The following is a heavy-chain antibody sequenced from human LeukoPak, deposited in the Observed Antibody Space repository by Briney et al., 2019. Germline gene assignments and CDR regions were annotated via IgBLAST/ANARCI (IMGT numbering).Heavy chain of an antibody. J-gene: IGHJ4*02. V-gene: IGHV2-5*01. Sequence: ESSPTLVKPTQTLTLTCTFSGFSLSTSGVGVGWIRQPPGKALECLALIYWNDDKRYSPSLKSRLTITKDTSKNQVVLAMTNVDPVDTGTYYCAHSHPAIITAVNRYFDYWGQGTLVTVSS. D-gene: IGHD3-10*01. CDR2: IYWNDDK. CDR3: AHSHPAIITAVNRYFDY. CDR1: GFSLSTSGVG.